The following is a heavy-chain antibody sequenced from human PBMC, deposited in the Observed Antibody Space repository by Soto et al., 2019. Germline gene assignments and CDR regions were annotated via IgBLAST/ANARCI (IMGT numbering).Heavy chain of an antibody. J-gene: IGHJ6*02. CDR2: ISAYNGNT. D-gene: IGHD2-2*01. CDR1: GYTFTSYG. CDR3: AREVCSSTSCYNFYYYYYSMDV. V-gene: IGHV1-18*01. Sequence: ASVKVSCKASGYTFTSYGISWVRQAPGQGLEWMGWISAYNGNTNYAQKLQGRVTMTTDTSTSTAYMELRSLRSDDTAVYYCAREVCSSTSCYNFYYYYYSMDVWGQGTTVTVSS.